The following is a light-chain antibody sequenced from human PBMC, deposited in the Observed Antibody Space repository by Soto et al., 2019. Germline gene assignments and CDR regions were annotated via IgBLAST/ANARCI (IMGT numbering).Light chain of an antibody. CDR2: AAS. J-gene: IGKJ5*01. Sequence: DTVMTQSPATLSVSPGERATLSCRASQTVATKLAWYQQKPGQAPRRLIYAASTRATRVPARFSGSGSGTELTLTIDGLQSEDFAVYYCQQYKNWPPITFGQGTRLDIK. CDR1: QTVATK. V-gene: IGKV3-15*01. CDR3: QQYKNWPPIT.